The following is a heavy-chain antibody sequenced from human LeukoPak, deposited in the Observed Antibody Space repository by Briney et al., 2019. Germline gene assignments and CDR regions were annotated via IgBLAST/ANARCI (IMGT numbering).Heavy chain of an antibody. Sequence: PGGSLRLSCGGSGFSFSTSSMNWVRQAPGKGLEWVSAISGSGGSTYYADSVKGRFTISRDNSKNTLYLQMNSLRAEDTAVYYCAKTHTAGYYDFWSGYYPFDYWGQGTLVTVSS. J-gene: IGHJ4*02. CDR2: ISGSGGST. D-gene: IGHD3-3*01. V-gene: IGHV3-23*01. CDR1: GFSFSTSS. CDR3: AKTHTAGYYDFWSGYYPFDY.